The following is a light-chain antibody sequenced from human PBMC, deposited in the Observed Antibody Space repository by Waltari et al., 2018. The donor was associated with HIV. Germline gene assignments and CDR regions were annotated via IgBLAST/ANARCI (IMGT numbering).Light chain of an antibody. J-gene: IGKJ1*01. Sequence: EIVMTQSPATLSVSPGERANLSCRASQSVSSNLAWYQQKPDQAPRLLMYGAFTRATGIPARFSGGGSGTEFTLTITSLQSEDFAVYYCQQYNNWPTWTFGQGTKVEIK. CDR2: GAF. V-gene: IGKV3-15*01. CDR1: QSVSSN. CDR3: QQYNNWPTWT.